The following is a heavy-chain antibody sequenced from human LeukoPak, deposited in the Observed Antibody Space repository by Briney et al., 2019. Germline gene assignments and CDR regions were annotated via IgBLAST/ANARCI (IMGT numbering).Heavy chain of an antibody. Sequence: SGGSLRLSCAASGFTFSSYGMHWVRQAPGKGLEWVAVISYDGSNKYYADSVKGRFTISRDNSKNTLYLQMNSLRAEDTAVYYCARDILEAAGTDLAFDYWGQGTLVTVSS. CDR2: ISYDGSNK. V-gene: IGHV3-30*03. CDR3: ARDILEAAGTDLAFDY. D-gene: IGHD6-13*01. J-gene: IGHJ4*02. CDR1: GFTFSSYG.